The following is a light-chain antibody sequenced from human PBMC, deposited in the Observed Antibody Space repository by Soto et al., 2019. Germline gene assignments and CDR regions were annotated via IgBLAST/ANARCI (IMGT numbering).Light chain of an antibody. Sequence: QSALTQPASVSGSPGQSITISCLGTSSDVGGSNSVSWFQHLPGKAPKLMISEVFHRPSGISSRFSGSKSGNTASLTISGLRPEDEGHYYCSSYTSTSTLLFGGGTQLTVL. V-gene: IGLV2-14*01. CDR3: SSYTSTSTLL. CDR1: SSDVGGSNS. J-gene: IGLJ2*01. CDR2: EVF.